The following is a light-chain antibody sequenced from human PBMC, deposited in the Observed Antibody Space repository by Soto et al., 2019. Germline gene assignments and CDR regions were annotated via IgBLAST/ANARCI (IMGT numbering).Light chain of an antibody. CDR1: QRISRW. J-gene: IGKJ1*01. Sequence: DIQMTQSPSTLSASVGDRVTITCRASQRISRWLAWYQQKPGKAPKVLIYDSSKLQSGVPSRFNGSGSGTEFTLTISSLQPDDFATYYCQQYGSYSWAYGQGTKEEI. CDR3: QQYGSYSWA. V-gene: IGKV1-5*01. CDR2: DSS.